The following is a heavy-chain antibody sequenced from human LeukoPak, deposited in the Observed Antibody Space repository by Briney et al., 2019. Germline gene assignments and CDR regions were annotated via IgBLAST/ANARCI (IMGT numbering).Heavy chain of an antibody. Sequence: SETLSLTCSVSGGSIGTYYWSWIRQPAGKGLEWIGRINTSGNTNYNPSLKSRVTMSVDTSKNQFSLKLSSVTAADTAVYYCATGRFLEWPLDYWGQGTLVTVSS. CDR3: ATGRFLEWPLDY. CDR2: INTSGNT. CDR1: GGSIGTYY. V-gene: IGHV4-4*07. J-gene: IGHJ4*02. D-gene: IGHD3-3*01.